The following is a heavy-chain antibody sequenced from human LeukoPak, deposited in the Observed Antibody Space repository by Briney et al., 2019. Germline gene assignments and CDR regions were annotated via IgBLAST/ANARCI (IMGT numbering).Heavy chain of an antibody. V-gene: IGHV1-2*02. CDR3: ARGGVRCSGGSCYSTWFDP. CDR2: INPNSGGT. D-gene: IGHD2-15*01. Sequence: ASVKVSCKASGYTFTGYYMHWVRQAPGQGLEWMGWINPNSGGTNYAQKFQGGVTMTRDTSISTAYMELSRLRSDDTAVYYCARGGVRCSGGSCYSTWFDPWGQGTLVTVSS. CDR1: GYTFTGYY. J-gene: IGHJ5*02.